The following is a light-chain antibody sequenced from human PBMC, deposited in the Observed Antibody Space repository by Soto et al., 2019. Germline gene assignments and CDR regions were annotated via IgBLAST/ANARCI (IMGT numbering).Light chain of an antibody. CDR2: GAS. CDR1: QSLSSNS. J-gene: IGKJ2*01. V-gene: IGKV3-20*01. Sequence: EIVLTQSPGTLSLSPGERVTLSCGASQSLSSNSLAWYQQKPGQAPRLLIYGASSRATGIPDRFSGSGSGTDFTLTISRLEPTDFAVYFCQQYVTSPYTFGQGTKLQIK. CDR3: QQYVTSPYT.